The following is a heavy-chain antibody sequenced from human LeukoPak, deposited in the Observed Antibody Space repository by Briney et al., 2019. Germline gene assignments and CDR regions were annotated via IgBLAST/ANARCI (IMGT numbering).Heavy chain of an antibody. D-gene: IGHD6-13*01. CDR2: IYTSGST. Sequence: SETLSLTCTVSGGSISSGSYYWSWIRQPAGKGLEWIGRIYTSGSTNYNPSLKSRVTISVDTSKNQFSLKLSSVTAADTAVYYCARDRWEAAAGTDYWGQGTLVTVSS. CDR1: GGSISSGSYY. J-gene: IGHJ4*02. V-gene: IGHV4-61*02. CDR3: ARDRWEAAAGTDY.